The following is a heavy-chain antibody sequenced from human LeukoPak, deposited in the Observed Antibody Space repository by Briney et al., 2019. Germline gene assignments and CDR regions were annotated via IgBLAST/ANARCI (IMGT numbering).Heavy chain of an antibody. D-gene: IGHD3-22*01. Sequence: ASVKVSCKASGGTFSSYAISWVRQAPGQGLEWMGRIIPILGIANYAQKFQGRVTITADKSTSTAYMELSSLRAEDTAVYYCARDIDSSGYYENWGQGTLVTVSS. CDR3: ARDIDSSGYYEN. CDR2: IIPILGIA. CDR1: GGTFSSYA. J-gene: IGHJ4*02. V-gene: IGHV1-69*04.